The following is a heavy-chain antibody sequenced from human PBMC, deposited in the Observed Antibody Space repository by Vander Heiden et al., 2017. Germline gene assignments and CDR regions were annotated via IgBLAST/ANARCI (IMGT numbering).Heavy chain of an antibody. CDR1: GYTFSNYY. V-gene: IGHV1-46*01. Sequence: VQLVQAGAAVKRPGASVKVSCKASGYTFSNYYMHWLRQAPGQGLRWMEIINPGGGSTSYAQKFQGRVTMTRDTSTSTVFMELSSLRSEDTAVYFCAKDPYSSSSLSWFDPWGQGTLVTVSS. CDR3: AKDPYSSSSLSWFDP. D-gene: IGHD6-6*01. J-gene: IGHJ5*02. CDR2: INPGGGST.